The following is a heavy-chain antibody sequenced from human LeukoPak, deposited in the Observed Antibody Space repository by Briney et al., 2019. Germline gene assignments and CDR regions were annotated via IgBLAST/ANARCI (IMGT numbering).Heavy chain of an antibody. CDR2: ISAYNDDT. D-gene: IGHD6-19*01. J-gene: IGHJ4*02. CDR1: GYTFINYA. V-gene: IGHV1-18*01. CDR3: AREVSEQWLFDY. Sequence: GASVKVSCKASGYTFINYAITWGRQAPGQGLEWMGWISAYNDDTNYAQKLQGRVTMTTDTSTSTAYMELRSLRSDDTAVYYCAREVSEQWLFDYWGQGTLVTVSS.